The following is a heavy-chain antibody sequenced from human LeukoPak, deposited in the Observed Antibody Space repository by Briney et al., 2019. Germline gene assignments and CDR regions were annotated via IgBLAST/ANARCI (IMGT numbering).Heavy chain of an antibody. V-gene: IGHV3-11*01. CDR2: ISSSGNTI. Sequence: PGGSLRLSCAASGFSFSDYYLSWIRQAPGKGLEWVSHISSSGNTIYYADSVKGRFTISRDNAKTSLYLLMNSLRAEDTAVYYCARDRFLPDSSGWYVMDYWGQGTLVTVSS. D-gene: IGHD6-19*01. CDR1: GFSFSDYY. J-gene: IGHJ4*02. CDR3: ARDRFLPDSSGWYVMDY.